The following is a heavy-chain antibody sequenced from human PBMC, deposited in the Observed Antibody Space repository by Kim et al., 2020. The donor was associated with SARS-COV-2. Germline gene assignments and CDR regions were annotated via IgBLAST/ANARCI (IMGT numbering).Heavy chain of an antibody. CDR1: GASVSSGLYY. CDR3: ARRSDPHTAGH. D-gene: IGHD5-18*01. CDR2: IHYNGSI. V-gene: IGHV4-61*01. J-gene: IGHJ1*01. Sequence: SETLSLTCSVSGASVSSGLYYWNWIRQPPGKGLESIGYIHYNGSIHYNPSLASRVNISVDTSKNQYSLNLYSVTAADTAFYYCARRSDPHTAGHWGQGT.